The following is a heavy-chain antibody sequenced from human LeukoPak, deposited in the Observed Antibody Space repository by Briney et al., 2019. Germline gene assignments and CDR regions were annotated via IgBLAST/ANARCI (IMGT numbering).Heavy chain of an antibody. V-gene: IGHV1-8*01. CDR2: MNPNSGNT. CDR1: GYTFTSYD. D-gene: IGHD3-10*01. J-gene: IGHJ4*02. Sequence: ASVKVSCKASGYTFTSYDINWVRQATGQGLEWMGWMNPNSGNTGYAQKFQGRVTMTRNTSISTAYMELSSLRSEDPAVYYCARGLLGYYYGSGSFFYGGQGTPVTVSS. CDR3: ARGLLGYYYGSGSFFY.